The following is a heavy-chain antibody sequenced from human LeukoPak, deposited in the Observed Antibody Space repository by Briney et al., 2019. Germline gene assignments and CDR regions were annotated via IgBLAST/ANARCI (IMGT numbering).Heavy chain of an antibody. Sequence: PSGTLSLTCAVSGXSISSSNWWSWVRQPPGKGLEWIGEIYHSGSTNYNPSLKSRVTISVDKSKNQFSLKLSSVTAADTAVYYCASLSETYYYDSSGYYDYWGQGTLVTVSS. D-gene: IGHD3-22*01. J-gene: IGHJ4*02. CDR1: GXSISSSNW. CDR3: ASLSETYYYDSSGYYDY. V-gene: IGHV4-4*02. CDR2: IYHSGST.